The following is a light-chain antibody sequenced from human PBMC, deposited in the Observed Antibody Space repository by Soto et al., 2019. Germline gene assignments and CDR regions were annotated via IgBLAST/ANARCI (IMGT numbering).Light chain of an antibody. CDR2: GAS. CDR3: QQYDFSLRT. Sequence: EIVLTQSPGTLSLSPGERATLSCRASQSVSGNCLAWYQQKPGQAPRLLIYGASSRASGIPDRFSGSGSGTDFTLTISRLEPEDFAVYYCQQYDFSLRTFGQGSKVEI. CDR1: QSVSGNC. J-gene: IGKJ1*01. V-gene: IGKV3-20*01.